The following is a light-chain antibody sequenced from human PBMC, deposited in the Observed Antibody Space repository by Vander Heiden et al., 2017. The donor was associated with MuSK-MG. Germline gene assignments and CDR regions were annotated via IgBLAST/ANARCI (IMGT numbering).Light chain of an antibody. V-gene: IGKV3-20*01. CDR2: GAS. Sequence: IVLTQSPGTLSLSPGERATLSYRASQSVSSSYLAWYQQKPGQAPRLLIYGASSRATGIPDRFSGSGSGTDFTLTISRLEPEDFAVYYCQQDGSSPLAFGGGTKVEIK. J-gene: IGKJ4*01. CDR3: QQDGSSPLA. CDR1: QSVSSSY.